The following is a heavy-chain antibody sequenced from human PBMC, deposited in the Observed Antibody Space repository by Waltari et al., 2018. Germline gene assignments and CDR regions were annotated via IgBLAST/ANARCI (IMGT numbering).Heavy chain of an antibody. V-gene: IGHV2-5*01. CDR3: ARRKTFNGVDV. Sequence: QITLEESGPTLVKPPQTLPLTCSFSGFSISPSGVGVGWIRQPPGKALEWLGIIYWHDERYYNPSLQSRLTITKGTSKNQVVLTMTDMDPVDTATYYCARRKTFNGVDVWGRGTTVTVSS. CDR1: GFSISPSGVG. CDR2: IYWHDER. J-gene: IGHJ6*02.